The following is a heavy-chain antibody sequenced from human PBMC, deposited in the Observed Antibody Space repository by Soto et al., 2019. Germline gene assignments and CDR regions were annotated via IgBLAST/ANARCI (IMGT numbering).Heavy chain of an antibody. J-gene: IGHJ4*02. CDR3: ARDNIVATTGYFDY. Sequence: VKVSCKASGYTFTSYGISWVRQAPGQGLEWMGWISAYNGNTNYAQKLQGRVTMTTDTSTSTAYMELRSLRSDDTAVYYCARDNIVATTGYFDYWGQGTLVTVSS. V-gene: IGHV1-18*01. D-gene: IGHD5-12*01. CDR1: GYTFTSYG. CDR2: ISAYNGNT.